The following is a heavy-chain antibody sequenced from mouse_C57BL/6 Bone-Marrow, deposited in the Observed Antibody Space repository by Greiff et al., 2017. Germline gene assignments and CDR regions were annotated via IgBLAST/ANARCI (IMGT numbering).Heavy chain of an antibody. CDR3: AAHYYGSSYWAMDY. V-gene: IGHV5-17*01. Sequence: EVQVVESGGGLVKPGGSLKLSCAASGFTFSDYGMHWVRQAPEKGLEWVAYISSGSSTIYYADTVKGRFTISRDNAKNTLFLQMTSLRSEDTAMYYCAAHYYGSSYWAMDYWGQGTSVTVSS. CDR2: ISSGSSTI. D-gene: IGHD1-1*01. J-gene: IGHJ4*01. CDR1: GFTFSDYG.